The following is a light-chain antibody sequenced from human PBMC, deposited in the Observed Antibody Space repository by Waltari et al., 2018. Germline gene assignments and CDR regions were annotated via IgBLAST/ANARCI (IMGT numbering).Light chain of an antibody. Sequence: QSVLTQPPSVSGPPGQRVTISCPGSSSNIGPGYDVLWYQHLPGKAPKLLIDANGGRPSGVPDRFSGSKSGTSASLAITGLQAEDEADYYCQSYDSSLSAVLFGGGTKLTVL. V-gene: IGLV1-40*01. J-gene: IGLJ2*01. CDR1: SSNIGPGYD. CDR3: QSYDSSLSAVL. CDR2: ANG.